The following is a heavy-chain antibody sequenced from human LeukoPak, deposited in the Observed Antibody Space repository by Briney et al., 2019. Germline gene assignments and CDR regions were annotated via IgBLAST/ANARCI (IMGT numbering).Heavy chain of an antibody. J-gene: IGHJ4*02. CDR2: INPNSGGT. CDR3: ARGVSSSWYYFDY. V-gene: IGHV1-2*02. D-gene: IGHD6-13*01. CDR1: GYTFTGYY. Sequence: ASVKVSCKASGYTFTGYYMHWVRQAPGQGLERMGWINPNSGGTNYAQKFQGRVTMTRDTSISTAYMELSRLRSDDTAVYYCARGVSSSWYYFDYWGQGTLVTVSS.